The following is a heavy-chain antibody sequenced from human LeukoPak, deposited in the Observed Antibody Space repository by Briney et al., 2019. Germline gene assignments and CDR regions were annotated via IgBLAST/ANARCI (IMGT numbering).Heavy chain of an antibody. V-gene: IGHV3-23*01. CDR2: IKGGGDNT. J-gene: IGHJ5*02. CDR3: AKDGAQSSSGPECDP. CDR1: GFPFSSYA. Sequence: QPGGSLRLSCAASGFPFSSYAMSWVRQTPGKGLEWVAAIKGGGDNTYYADSVRGRFTISRDNSKKTVSLEMSSLTAADTGVYYCAKDGAQSSSGPECDPRGQGALVTVSP. D-gene: IGHD6-19*01.